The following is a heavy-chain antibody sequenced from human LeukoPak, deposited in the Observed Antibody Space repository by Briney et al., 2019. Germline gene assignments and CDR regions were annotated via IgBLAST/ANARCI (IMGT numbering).Heavy chain of an antibody. CDR1: GGSISSGDYY. CDR3: ARVGYDFWSGCFDY. Sequence: ASETLSLTCTVSGGSISSGDYYWSWIRQPPGKGLEWIGYIYYSGSTYYNPSLKSRVTISVDTSKNQFSLKLSSVTAADTAVYYCARVGYDFWSGCFDYWGQGTLVTVSS. CDR2: IYYSGST. D-gene: IGHD3-3*01. J-gene: IGHJ4*02. V-gene: IGHV4-30-4*01.